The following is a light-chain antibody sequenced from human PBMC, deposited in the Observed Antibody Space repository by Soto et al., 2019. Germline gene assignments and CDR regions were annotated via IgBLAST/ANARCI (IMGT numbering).Light chain of an antibody. CDR1: QSLTSY. V-gene: IGKV3-15*01. J-gene: IGKJ4*01. Sequence: EIVMTQSPATLSVSPGEAATLSCRASQSLTSYLAWYQQKPDQAPRLLIYGISTRATDIPARFSGSGSGTEFTLTISSLQSEHFAVYYCQQYNNWPLTFGGGTKVDIK. CDR2: GIS. CDR3: QQYNNWPLT.